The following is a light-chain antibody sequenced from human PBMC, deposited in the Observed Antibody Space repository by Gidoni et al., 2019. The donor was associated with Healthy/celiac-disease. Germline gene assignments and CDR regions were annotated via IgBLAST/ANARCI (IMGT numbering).Light chain of an antibody. CDR2: AAS. CDR1: QSISNY. J-gene: IGKJ1*01. CDR3: QQSYSTSWT. Sequence: DIQMTQSPSSLSAPVGDRVTITCRASQSISNYLNWYQQKPGKAPKLLIYAASSLQSGVPSRFSGSGSGTDFTLTISSLQPEDFATYYCQQSYSTSWTFGQGTKVEIK. V-gene: IGKV1-39*01.